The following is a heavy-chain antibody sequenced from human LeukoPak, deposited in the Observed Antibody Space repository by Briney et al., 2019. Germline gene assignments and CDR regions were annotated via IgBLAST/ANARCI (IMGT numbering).Heavy chain of an antibody. D-gene: IGHD1-14*01. V-gene: IGHV5-51*01. CDR1: EYDFANYW. Sequence: GESLKISCKGSEYDFANYWIGWVRQMPGKGLESMGIVYPAGSRIHYSPSFQGQVTMSVDRSISTAYLQWTSLKASDTAMYFCARRKFSDTWFDPWGQGTLVTVSS. CDR3: ARRKFSDTWFDP. J-gene: IGHJ5*02. CDR2: VYPAGSRI.